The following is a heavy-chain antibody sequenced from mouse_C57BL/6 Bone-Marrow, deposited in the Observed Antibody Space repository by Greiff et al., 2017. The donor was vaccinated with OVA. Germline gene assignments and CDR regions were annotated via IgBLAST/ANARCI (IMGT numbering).Heavy chain of an antibody. CDR1: GFTFSDFY. CDR2: SRNKANDYTT. CDR3: ARDADSSGHGGFAY. V-gene: IGHV7-1*01. J-gene: IGHJ3*01. Sequence: EVKVVESGGGLVQSGRSLRLSCATSGFTFSDFYMEWVRQAPGKGMEWIAASRNKANDYTTEYSASVKGRFIVSRDTSQSILYLQMNALRAEDTAIYYGARDADSSGHGGFAYWGQGTLVTVSA. D-gene: IGHD3-2*02.